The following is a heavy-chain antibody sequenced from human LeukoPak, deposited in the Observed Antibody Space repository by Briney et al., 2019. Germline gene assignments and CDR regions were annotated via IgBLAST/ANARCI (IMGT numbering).Heavy chain of an antibody. CDR1: GGSISSGSYY. V-gene: IGHV4-61*02. CDR2: IYTSGST. CDR3: ARDRIFGVVNYYFDY. J-gene: IGHJ4*02. Sequence: SETLSLTCTVSGGSISSGSYYWSWIRQPAGKGLEWIGRIYTSGSTNYNPSLKSRVTISVDTSKNQFSLKLSSVTAADTAVYYCARDRIFGVVNYYFDYWGQGTLVTVSS. D-gene: IGHD3-3*02.